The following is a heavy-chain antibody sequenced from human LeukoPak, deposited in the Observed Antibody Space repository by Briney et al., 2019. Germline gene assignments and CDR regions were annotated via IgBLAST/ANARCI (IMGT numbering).Heavy chain of an antibody. CDR2: IYPGDSDT. CDR1: GYRFTDYW. V-gene: IGHV5-51*01. J-gene: IGHJ6*02. D-gene: IGHD1-7*01. CDR3: ARGAAGTTPDYYYFGLDV. Sequence: GESLRISCKGSGYRFTDYWIGWVRQMPGKGLEWMGIIYPGDSDTRYSPSFQGQVTISADKSINTAHLQWSSLKASDTAMYYCARGAAGTTPDYYYFGLDVWGQGTTVRVSS.